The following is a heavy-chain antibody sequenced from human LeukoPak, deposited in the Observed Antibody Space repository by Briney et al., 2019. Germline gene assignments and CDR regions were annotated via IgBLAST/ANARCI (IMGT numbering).Heavy chain of an antibody. CDR1: GGTFSSYA. V-gene: IGHV1-69*06. D-gene: IGHD5-18*01. CDR3: ASLHSVTAMVINAFDI. J-gene: IGHJ3*02. CDR2: IIPIFGTA. Sequence: GSSVKVSCKASGGTFSSYAISWVRQAPGQGLEWMGGIIPIFGTANYAQKFQGRVTITADKSTSTAYMELSSLRSEDTAVYYCASLHSVTAMVINAFDIWGQGTMVTVSS.